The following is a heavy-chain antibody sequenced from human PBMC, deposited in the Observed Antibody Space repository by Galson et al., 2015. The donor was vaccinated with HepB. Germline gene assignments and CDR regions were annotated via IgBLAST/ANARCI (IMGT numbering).Heavy chain of an antibody. V-gene: IGHV1-69*13. CDR1: GGTFSSYA. Sequence: SVKVSCKASGGTFSSYAISWVRQAPGQGLEWMGGIIPIFGTANYAQKFQGRVTITADESTSTAYMELSSLRSEDTAVYYCARGGTTVTTTLGIWGQGTLVTVSS. D-gene: IGHD4-17*01. CDR2: IIPIFGTA. CDR3: ARGGTTVTTTLGI. J-gene: IGHJ4*02.